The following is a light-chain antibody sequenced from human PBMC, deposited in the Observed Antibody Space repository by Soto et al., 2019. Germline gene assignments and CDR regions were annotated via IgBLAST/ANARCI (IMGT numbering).Light chain of an antibody. V-gene: IGLV2-14*01. J-gene: IGLJ1*01. CDR1: GSNFGSYSY. CDR2: EVS. CDR3: CSFTTTNITYV. Sequence: QSLATQPASVSGSAGQSSTISCPGTGSNFGSYSYVSSYQSHPGKSPKRMIYEVSNRPSGVSSGFSASKSGNTASLTISGLQAEDEADYFCCSFTTTNITYVFGNGTKVTVL.